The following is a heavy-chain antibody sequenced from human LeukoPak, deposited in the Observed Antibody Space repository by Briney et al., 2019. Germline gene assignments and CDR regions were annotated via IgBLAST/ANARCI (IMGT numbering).Heavy chain of an antibody. CDR3: SKNSDDCSGGSCYSDY. J-gene: IGHJ4*02. CDR1: GFTFDDYG. V-gene: IGHV3-20*04. Sequence: GGSLRLSCAASGFTFDDYGMSWVRQAPGKGLEWVSGINWNGGSTGYADSVKGRFTISRDNAKNSLYLQMNSLRAEDTALYYCSKNSDDCSGGSCYSDYWVQGTMVTV. D-gene: IGHD2-15*01. CDR2: INWNGGST.